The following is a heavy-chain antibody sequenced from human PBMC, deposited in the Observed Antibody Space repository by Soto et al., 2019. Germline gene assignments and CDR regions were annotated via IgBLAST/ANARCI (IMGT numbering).Heavy chain of an antibody. CDR3: AIVAGYFYYGMDV. D-gene: IGHD6-13*01. CDR2: IYHSGST. CDR1: GGSISSSNW. J-gene: IGHJ6*02. V-gene: IGHV4-4*02. Sequence: QVQLQDSGPGLVKPSGTLSLTCAVSGGSISSSNWWSWVRQPPGKGLEGIGEIYHSGSTNYKPSLKSRGAISVDKPKTQFSLRPTCVTAADTAMSYCAIVAGYFYYGMDVWGQGTTVSVSS.